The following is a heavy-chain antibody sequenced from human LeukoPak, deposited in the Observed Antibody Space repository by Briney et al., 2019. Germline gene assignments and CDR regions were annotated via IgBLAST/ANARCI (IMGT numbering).Heavy chain of an antibody. Sequence: PSETLSLTCTVSGGSISSGDYYWSWIRQPPGKGLEWIGYIYYSGSTYYNPPLKSRVTISVDTSKSQFSLKLSSVTAADTAVYYCASSLAILNWFDPWGQGTLVTVSS. J-gene: IGHJ5*02. CDR3: ASSLAILNWFDP. V-gene: IGHV4-30-4*08. D-gene: IGHD2-21*01. CDR2: IYYSGST. CDR1: GGSISSGDYY.